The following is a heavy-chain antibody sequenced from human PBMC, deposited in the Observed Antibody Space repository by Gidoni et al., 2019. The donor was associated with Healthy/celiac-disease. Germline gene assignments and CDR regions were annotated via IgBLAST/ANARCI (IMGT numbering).Heavy chain of an antibody. V-gene: IGHV3-9*01. J-gene: IGHJ4*02. CDR1: GFTFDDYA. CDR3: AKDTGGYYYRTFDY. Sequence: EVQLVESGGGLVQPGRSLRLSCAASGFTFDDYAMHWVRQAPGKGLEWVSGISWNSGSIGYADSVKGRFTISRDNAKNSLYLQMNSLRAEDTALYYCAKDTGGYYYRTFDYWGQGTLVTVSS. D-gene: IGHD3-22*01. CDR2: ISWNSGSI.